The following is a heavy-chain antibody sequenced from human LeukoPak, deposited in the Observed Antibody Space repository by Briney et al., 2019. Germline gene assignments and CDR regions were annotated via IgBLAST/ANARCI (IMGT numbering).Heavy chain of an antibody. Sequence: SETLSLTCTVSGGSISSSSYYWGWIRQPPGKGLEWIGSIYYSGSTYYNPSLKSRVTISVDTSKNQFSLKLSSVTAADTAVYYCARSVRRGVFGPLSGSYFDYWGQGTLVTVSS. J-gene: IGHJ4*02. D-gene: IGHD3-3*01. V-gene: IGHV4-39*07. CDR1: GGSISSSSYY. CDR2: IYYSGST. CDR3: ARSVRRGVFGPLSGSYFDY.